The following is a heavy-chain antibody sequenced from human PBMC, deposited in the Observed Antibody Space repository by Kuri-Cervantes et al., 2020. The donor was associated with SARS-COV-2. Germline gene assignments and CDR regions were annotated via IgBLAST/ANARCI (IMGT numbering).Heavy chain of an antibody. J-gene: IGHJ4*02. CDR2: ISGTGGTT. D-gene: IGHD6-6*01. V-gene: IGHV3-23*01. CDR1: EFTFSDYA. CDR3: TRGSIAGRRGIFDF. Sequence: GESLKISCAASEFTFSDYAMSWVRQAPGRGLEWVSAISGTGGTTYYADSVKGRFTISRDTSKNTVYLQMNSLRGDDTAVYYCTRGSIAGRRGIFDFWGQGTVVTVSS.